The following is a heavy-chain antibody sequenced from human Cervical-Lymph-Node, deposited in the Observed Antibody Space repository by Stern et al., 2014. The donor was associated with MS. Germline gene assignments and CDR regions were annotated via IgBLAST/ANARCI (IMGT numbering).Heavy chain of an antibody. J-gene: IGHJ6*02. Sequence: QVQLQESGPGLVKPSQTLSLTCSVSGGSINSGSYYWSWVRQLTGKGLEWIGYISLSGGAYYNPSLQSRLTISVDTSKNQFSLKLRSVTAADTAVYFCAREMFGAYGMDVWGHGTTVTVSS. D-gene: IGHD3-10*02. CDR1: GGSINSGSYY. CDR3: AREMFGAYGMDV. CDR2: ISLSGGA. V-gene: IGHV4-31*03.